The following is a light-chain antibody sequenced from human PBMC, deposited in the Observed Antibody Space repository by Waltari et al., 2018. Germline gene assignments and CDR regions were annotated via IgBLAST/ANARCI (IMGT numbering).Light chain of an antibody. CDR2: DVF. Sequence: QSALTQPASVSGSPGQSITISCTGTTSDVGFYNYVSWYQQHPGKAPQLIIYDVFERPSAVSNRFSGSKSGNTASLTISGLLAEDEADYYCNSYTGSSSWVFGGGTKLTVL. CDR3: NSYTGSSSWV. J-gene: IGLJ3*02. CDR1: TSDVGFYNY. V-gene: IGLV2-14*03.